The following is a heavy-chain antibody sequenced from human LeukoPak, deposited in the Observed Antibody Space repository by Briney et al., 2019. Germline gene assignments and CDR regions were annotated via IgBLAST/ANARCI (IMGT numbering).Heavy chain of an antibody. CDR2: IDGGASST. D-gene: IGHD3-22*01. Sequence: GGSLRLSCAASGFTFSSYWMHWVRQVPGKGPVWVSRIDGGASSTSYADSVKGRFSISRDNAKSTLYLLMNSLRAEDTAVYYCARGPGSSGGAYVGDYWGHGTQVTVSS. CDR3: ARGPGSSGGAYVGDY. J-gene: IGHJ4*01. V-gene: IGHV3-74*01. CDR1: GFTFSSYW.